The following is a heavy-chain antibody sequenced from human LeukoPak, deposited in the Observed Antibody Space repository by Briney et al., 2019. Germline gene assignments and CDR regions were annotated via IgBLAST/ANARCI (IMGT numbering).Heavy chain of an antibody. Sequence: GGSLRLSCAASGFTFSSYGMHWVRQAPGKGLEWVAFIRYDGSNKYYADSVKGRFTISRDNSKNTLYLQMNSLRAEDTAVYYCASTYYYDSSGYLLDYWGQGTLVTVSS. J-gene: IGHJ4*02. V-gene: IGHV3-30*02. CDR1: GFTFSSYG. D-gene: IGHD3-22*01. CDR2: IRYDGSNK. CDR3: ASTYYYDSSGYLLDY.